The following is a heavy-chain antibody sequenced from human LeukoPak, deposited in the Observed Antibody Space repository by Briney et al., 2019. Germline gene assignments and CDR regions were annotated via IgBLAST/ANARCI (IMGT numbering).Heavy chain of an antibody. D-gene: IGHD2-2*01. CDR2: IYTSGST. CDR3: ARTRPPSLVPAAPYFDY. V-gene: IGHV4-39*07. Sequence: SSETLSLTCTVSGVSISSSNSYWGWIRQPPGKGLEWIGRIYTSGSTNYNPSLKSRVTTSVDTSKNQFSLKLSSVTAADTAVYYCARTRPPSLVPAAPYFDYWGQGTLVTVSS. CDR1: GVSISSSNSY. J-gene: IGHJ4*02.